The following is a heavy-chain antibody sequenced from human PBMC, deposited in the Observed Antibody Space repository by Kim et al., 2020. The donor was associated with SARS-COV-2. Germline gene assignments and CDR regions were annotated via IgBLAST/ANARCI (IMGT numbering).Heavy chain of an antibody. Sequence: GESLKISCKGSGYSFTSYWISWVRQMPGKGLEWMWRIDPSDSYTNYSPSFQGHVTISADKSISTAYLQWSSLKASDTAMYYCARPTHAQWELLLTSSSLGGDAFDIWGQGTMVTVSS. V-gene: IGHV5-10-1*01. CDR1: GYSFTSYW. CDR2: IDPSDSYT. J-gene: IGHJ3*02. CDR3: ARPTHAQWELLLTSSSLGGDAFDI. D-gene: IGHD1-26*01.